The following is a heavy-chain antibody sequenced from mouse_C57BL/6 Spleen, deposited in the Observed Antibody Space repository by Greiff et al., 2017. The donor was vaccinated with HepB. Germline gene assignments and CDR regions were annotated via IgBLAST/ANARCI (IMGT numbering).Heavy chain of an antibody. D-gene: IGHD2-3*01. Sequence: EVQLVESGGGLVKPGGSLKLSCAASGFTFSDYGMHWVRQAPEKGLEWVAYISSGSSTIYYADTVKGRFTISRDNAKNTLFLQMTSLRSEDTAMYYCARGDGYYVHYFDYWGQGTTLTVSS. J-gene: IGHJ2*01. CDR1: GFTFSDYG. V-gene: IGHV5-17*01. CDR3: ARGDGYYVHYFDY. CDR2: ISSGSSTI.